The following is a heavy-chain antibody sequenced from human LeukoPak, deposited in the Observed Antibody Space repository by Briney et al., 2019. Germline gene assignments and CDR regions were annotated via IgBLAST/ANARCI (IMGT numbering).Heavy chain of an antibody. Sequence: SETLSLTCTVSGGSISSTSYYWGWIRQPPGKGLEWIGSIYYSGSTYYNPSLKSRVTISVDTSKNQFSLKLSSVTAADTAVYYCARGHGSGSNYWGQGTLVTVSS. CDR1: GGSISSTSYY. J-gene: IGHJ4*02. D-gene: IGHD3-10*01. V-gene: IGHV4-39*07. CDR2: IYYSGST. CDR3: ARGHGSGSNY.